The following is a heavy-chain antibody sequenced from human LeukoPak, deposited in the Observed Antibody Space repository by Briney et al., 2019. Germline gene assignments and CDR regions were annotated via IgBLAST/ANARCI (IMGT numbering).Heavy chain of an antibody. CDR3: ATGLEVPADINA. J-gene: IGHJ4*02. Sequence: GASVKVSCKASGYTFTNYDINWVRQATGQGLEWMAWMNPRSGDSRSAQKFQGRLTLTRDTSITTAYMELSTLRSDDTAVYFCATGLEVPADINAWGQGTQVTVS. CDR1: GYTFTNYD. CDR2: MNPRSGDS. D-gene: IGHD2-2*02. V-gene: IGHV1-8*01.